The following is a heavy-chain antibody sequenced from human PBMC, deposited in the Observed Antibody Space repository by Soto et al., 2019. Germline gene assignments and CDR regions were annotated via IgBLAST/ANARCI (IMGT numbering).Heavy chain of an antibody. CDR2: INAGNGNT. CDR3: ARDQEADYYDSSGLDY. D-gene: IGHD3-22*01. V-gene: IGHV1-3*01. CDR1: GYTFTSYA. J-gene: IGHJ4*02. Sequence: ASVKVSCKAAGYTFTSYAMHWVRQAPGQRLEWMGWINAGNGNTKYSQKFQGRVTITRDTSASTAYMELSSLRSEDTAVYYCARDQEADYYDSSGLDYWGQGTLVTVSS.